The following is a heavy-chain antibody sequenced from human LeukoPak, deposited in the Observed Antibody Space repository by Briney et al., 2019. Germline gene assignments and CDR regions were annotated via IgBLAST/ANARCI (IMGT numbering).Heavy chain of an antibody. CDR3: ARDHATYYYDSSGYYDY. CDR2: ISRSGATI. CDR1: GFTFSNYE. J-gene: IGHJ4*02. Sequence: GGSLRLSCAASGFTFSNYEMNWVRQAPGKGLEWVSFISRSGATIYYTDSVRGRFTTSRDNAKNSLYLQMNSLRAEDTAVYYCARDHATYYYDSSGYYDYWGQGTLVTVSS. V-gene: IGHV3-48*03. D-gene: IGHD3-22*01.